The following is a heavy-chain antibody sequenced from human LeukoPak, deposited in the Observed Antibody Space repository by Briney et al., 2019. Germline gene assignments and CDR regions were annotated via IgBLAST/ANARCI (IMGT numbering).Heavy chain of an antibody. CDR3: ARAVGNSEDFDY. J-gene: IGHJ4*02. D-gene: IGHD4-23*01. CDR2: ISSNGGAT. V-gene: IGHV3-64*04. CDR1: GFTFNNYA. Sequence: PGGSLRLSCSASGFTFNNYAMHWVRQAPRKGLEYVTAISSNGGATYYADSVRGRFTISRDNSKNTLYLQMNSLRAEDTAVYYCARAVGNSEDFDYWGQRTLVTVSS.